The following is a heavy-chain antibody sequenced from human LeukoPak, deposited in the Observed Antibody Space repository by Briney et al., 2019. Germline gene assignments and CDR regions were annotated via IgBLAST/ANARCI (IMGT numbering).Heavy chain of an antibody. Sequence: ASVKVSCKASGGTFSSYAISWVRQAPGQGLEWMGGIIPIFATANYAQKFQGRVTITADESTSTAYMELSSLRSEDTAVYYCAREGDHSGSYDFDYWGQGTLVTVSS. CDR1: GGTFSSYA. V-gene: IGHV1-69*13. CDR3: AREGDHSGSYDFDY. CDR2: IIPIFATA. J-gene: IGHJ4*02. D-gene: IGHD1-26*01.